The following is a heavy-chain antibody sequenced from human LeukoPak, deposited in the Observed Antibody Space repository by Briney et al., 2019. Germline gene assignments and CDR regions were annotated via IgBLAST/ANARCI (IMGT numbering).Heavy chain of an antibody. J-gene: IGHJ3*02. CDR3: AIPPARYCSSTSCYGDAFDI. D-gene: IGHD2-2*01. Sequence: ASVKVSCKASGGTFSSYAISWVRQAPGQGLEWMGGIIPIFGTANYAQKFQGRVMITTDESTSTAYMELSSLRSEDTAVYYCAIPPARYCSSTSCYGDAFDIWGQGTMVTVSS. V-gene: IGHV1-69*05. CDR1: GGTFSSYA. CDR2: IIPIFGTA.